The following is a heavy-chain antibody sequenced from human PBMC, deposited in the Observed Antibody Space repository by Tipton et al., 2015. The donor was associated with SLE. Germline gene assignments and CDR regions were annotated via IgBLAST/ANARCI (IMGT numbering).Heavy chain of an antibody. CDR3: ARASAAASSNMDV. Sequence: TLSLTCAVSGGSINSNNWWSWVRQPPGKGLEWIGRRYISGTSNYNPSLKSRVTISVDASKNQFSLELDSVTAADTAVYYCARASAAASSNMDVWGKGTTVTVSS. J-gene: IGHJ6*03. CDR1: GGSINSNNW. V-gene: IGHV4-4*02. CDR2: RYISGTS. D-gene: IGHD6-13*01.